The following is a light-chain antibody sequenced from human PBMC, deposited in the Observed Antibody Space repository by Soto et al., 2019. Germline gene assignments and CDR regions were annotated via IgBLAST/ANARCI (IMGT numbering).Light chain of an antibody. CDR2: DVS. Sequence: PSTLSASVGDTVTITCRARQRISGWLAWHQQKPGKAPKLLIYDVSALKRGVPPRFSGSGSGTEFTLTISSLQSEDFAVYYCQQYNNWPPWTFGQGTKVDIK. J-gene: IGKJ1*01. CDR1: QRISGW. CDR3: QQYNNWPPWT. V-gene: IGKV1-5*01.